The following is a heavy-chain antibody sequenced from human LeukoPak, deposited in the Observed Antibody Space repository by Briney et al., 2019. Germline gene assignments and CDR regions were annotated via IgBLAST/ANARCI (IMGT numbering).Heavy chain of an antibody. CDR1: GGSFSSYY. CDR2: IYYSGST. J-gene: IGHJ4*02. D-gene: IGHD3-22*01. V-gene: IGHV4-59*01. Sequence: SETLSLTCTVSGGSFSSYYWSWIRQPPGKGLEWIGYIYYSGSTNYNPSLKSRVTISVDTSKNQFSLKLSSVTAADTAVYYCARVGGYDSSGYPDYWGQGTLVTVSS. CDR3: ARVGGYDSSGYPDY.